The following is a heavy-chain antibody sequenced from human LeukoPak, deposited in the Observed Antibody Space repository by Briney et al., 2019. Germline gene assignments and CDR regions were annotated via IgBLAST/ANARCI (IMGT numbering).Heavy chain of an antibody. D-gene: IGHD2-2*02. V-gene: IGHV1-69*13. CDR1: GGTFSSYA. J-gene: IGHJ5*02. CDR3: ARGDIVVVPAAIPLYNWFDP. Sequence: SVKVSCKASGGTFSSYAISWVRQAPGQGLEWMGGIIPIFGAANYAQKFQGRVTITADESTSTAYMELSSLRSEDTAVYYCARGDIVVVPAAIPLYNWFDPWGQGTLVTVSS. CDR2: IIPIFGAA.